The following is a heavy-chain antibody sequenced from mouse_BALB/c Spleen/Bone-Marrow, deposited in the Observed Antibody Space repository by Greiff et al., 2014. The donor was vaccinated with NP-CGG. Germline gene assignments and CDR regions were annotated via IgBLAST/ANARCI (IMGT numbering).Heavy chain of an antibody. Sequence: EVKLMESGGGLVKPGGSLKLYCAASGFTFSDYYIYWLRQTPEKRLEWVATMSDGGNYSYYPDSVKGRFTISRDNAKNNLYLQMSSLKSEDTAMYYCARSRMRYGAMDYWGQGTSVTVFS. CDR2: MSDGGNYS. CDR1: GFTFSDYY. D-gene: IGHD2-10*02. CDR3: ARSRMRYGAMDY. J-gene: IGHJ4*01. V-gene: IGHV5-4*02.